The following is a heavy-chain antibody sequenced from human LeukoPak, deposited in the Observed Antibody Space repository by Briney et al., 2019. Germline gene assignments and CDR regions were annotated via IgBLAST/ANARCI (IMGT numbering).Heavy chain of an antibody. CDR1: GFTFSDYY. V-gene: IGHV3-11*04. CDR2: SSSTGNII. CDR3: ARDPLIGSTYTTAWGY. D-gene: IGHD2-2*01. Sequence: PGGSLRLSCAASGFTFSDYYMTWIRQAPGKGLEGVSYSSSTGNIIFYADSVKGRFTISRDNAKNSLYLQMNSLRAEDTAVYYCARDPLIGSTYTTAWGYWGQGTLVTVSS. J-gene: IGHJ4*02.